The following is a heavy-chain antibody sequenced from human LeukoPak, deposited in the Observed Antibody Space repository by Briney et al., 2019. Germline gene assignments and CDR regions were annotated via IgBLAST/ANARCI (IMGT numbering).Heavy chain of an antibody. CDR2: IYYSGST. V-gene: IGHV4-59*01. CDR1: GASINDKY. CDR3: ARYSRNNDYILDY. Sequence: PSETLSLTCTVSGASINDKYWSWIRQPPGKGLEWIGYIYYSGSTNYNPSLKSRFIMSVDTSMNQSSLKVNFLTAADTAVYYCARYSRNNDYILDYWGQGILVTVSS. D-gene: IGHD4-11*01. J-gene: IGHJ4*02.